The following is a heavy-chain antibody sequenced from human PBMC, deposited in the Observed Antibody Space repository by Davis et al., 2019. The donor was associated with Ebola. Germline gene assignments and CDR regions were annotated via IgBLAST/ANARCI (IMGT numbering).Heavy chain of an antibody. CDR2: ISSSSSYI. J-gene: IGHJ6*02. Sequence: PGGSLRLSCAASGFTFSSYSMNWVRQAPGKGLEWVSSISSSSSYIYYADSVKGRFTISRDNAKNSLYLQMNSLRAEDTAVYYCARDSSPGADRYYYYGMDVWGQGTTVTVSS. V-gene: IGHV3-21*01. D-gene: IGHD6-19*01. CDR3: ARDSSPGADRYYYYGMDV. CDR1: GFTFSSYS.